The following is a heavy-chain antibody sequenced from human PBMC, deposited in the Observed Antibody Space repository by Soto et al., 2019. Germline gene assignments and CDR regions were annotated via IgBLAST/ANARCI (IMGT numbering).Heavy chain of an antibody. D-gene: IGHD4-4*01. CDR2: ISYDGSNI. CDR1: GFTFSSYA. CDR3: ASPVTHDGHYYYGMDV. J-gene: IGHJ6*02. V-gene: IGHV3-30-3*01. Sequence: QVQLVESGGGVVQPGRSLRLSCAASGFTFSSYAMHWVRQAPGKGLEWVAVISYDGSNIYYADSVKGRFTISRDNSKNTLYLQMNSLRAEDTAVYYSASPVTHDGHYYYGMDVWGQGTTVTVSS.